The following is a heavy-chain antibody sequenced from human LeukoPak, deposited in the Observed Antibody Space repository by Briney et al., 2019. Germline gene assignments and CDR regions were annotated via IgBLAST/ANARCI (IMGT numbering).Heavy chain of an antibody. CDR2: IWYDGSDK. CDR1: GFTFSSYG. Sequence: GGSLRLSCAASGFTFSSYGMHWVRQAPGKGLEWVAVIWYDGSDKYHADSVKGRFTISRDNAKNSLYLQMNSLRAEDTALYYCARVKRGRAAAGTYYYYGMDVWGQGTTVTVSS. J-gene: IGHJ6*02. V-gene: IGHV3-33*01. D-gene: IGHD6-13*01. CDR3: ARVKRGRAAAGTYYYYGMDV.